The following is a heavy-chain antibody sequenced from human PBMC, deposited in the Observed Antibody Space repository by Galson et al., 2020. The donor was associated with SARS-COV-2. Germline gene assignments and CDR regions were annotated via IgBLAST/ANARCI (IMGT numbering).Heavy chain of an antibody. CDR1: GFIVSHSY. CDR2: IYGDGST. Sequence: GESLKISCATSGFIVSHSYMSWVRQAPGKGLEWVSVIYGDGSTYYADSVKGRFTISRDNSKNVVYLQMNSLIADDTAVYFCARDSAVLYFLNWGQVTLVTVSS. V-gene: IGHV3-66*01. CDR3: ARDSAVLYFLN. J-gene: IGHJ1*01. D-gene: IGHD3-10*01.